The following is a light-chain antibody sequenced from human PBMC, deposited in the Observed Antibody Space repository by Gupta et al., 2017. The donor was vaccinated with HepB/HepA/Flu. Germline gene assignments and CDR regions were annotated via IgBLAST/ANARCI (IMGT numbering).Light chain of an antibody. CDR2: AVS. CDR1: SSDIGGYNY. Sequence: QSALTQPRSVSGSPGQSVSISCTGTSSDIGGYNYVSWYQQHAGKAPKVMIYAVSERPSRVPDRFSGSKSGNTASLTISGLQAEDEADYYCYSYAGTYTWVFGGGTKLTVL. V-gene: IGLV2-11*01. J-gene: IGLJ3*02. CDR3: YSYAGTYTWV.